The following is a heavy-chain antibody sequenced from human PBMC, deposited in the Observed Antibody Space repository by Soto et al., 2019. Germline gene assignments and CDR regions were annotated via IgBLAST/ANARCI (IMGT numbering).Heavy chain of an antibody. Sequence: PGGSLRLSCAASGFTFSRSWMSWVRQAPGKGLEWVANIKHDGSEKYYVDSLKGRFTISRDNAKNSLSLEINSLRAEDTAVYYCARPLGWRDAFDIWGQGTMVTVSS. V-gene: IGHV3-7*01. CDR2: IKHDGSEK. CDR1: GFTFSRSW. CDR3: ARPLGWRDAFDI. D-gene: IGHD2-15*01. J-gene: IGHJ3*02.